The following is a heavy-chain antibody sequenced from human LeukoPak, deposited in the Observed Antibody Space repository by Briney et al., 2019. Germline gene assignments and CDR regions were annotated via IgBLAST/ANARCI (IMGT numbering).Heavy chain of an antibody. CDR1: GFTFSSYA. Sequence: TGGSLRLSCAASGFTFSSYAMSWVRQAPGKGLEWVSAISGSGGSTYYADSVKGRFTISRDNSKNTLYLQMNSLRAEDTAVYYCAKPKYSGTYGGFDYWGQGTLVTVSS. CDR2: ISGSGGST. CDR3: AKPKYSGTYGGFDY. D-gene: IGHD1-26*01. V-gene: IGHV3-23*01. J-gene: IGHJ4*02.